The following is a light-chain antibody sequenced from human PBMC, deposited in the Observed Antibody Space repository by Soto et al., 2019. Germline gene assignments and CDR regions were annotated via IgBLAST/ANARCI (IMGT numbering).Light chain of an antibody. V-gene: IGKV1-5*01. CDR2: DAS. Sequence: DVQMTQSPSTLAASVGDRVTITCRASQSVRSCLAWYQQKPGRAPKFLIYDASSLESGVPSRFSGSGSGTEFTLTIRNLQPDDFATYYCQQYDNYPLTFRGGTKVDI. CDR3: QQYDNYPLT. CDR1: QSVRSC. J-gene: IGKJ4*01.